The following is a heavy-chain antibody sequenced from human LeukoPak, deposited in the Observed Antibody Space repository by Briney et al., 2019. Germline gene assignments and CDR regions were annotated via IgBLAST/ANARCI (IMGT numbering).Heavy chain of an antibody. Sequence: SETLSLTCAVYGGSFSGYYWSWIRQPPGKGLEWIGEINHSGSTNYNPSLKGRVTISVDTSKNQFSLKLSSVTAADTAVYYCARIIAVAGSDYWGQGTLVTVSS. D-gene: IGHD6-19*01. CDR1: GGSFSGYY. CDR3: ARIIAVAGSDY. CDR2: INHSGST. V-gene: IGHV4-34*01. J-gene: IGHJ4*02.